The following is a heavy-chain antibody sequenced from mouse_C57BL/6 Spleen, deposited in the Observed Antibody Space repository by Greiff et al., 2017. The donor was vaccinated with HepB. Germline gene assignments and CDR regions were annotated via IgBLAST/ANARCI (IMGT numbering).Heavy chain of an antibody. CDR3: TRDYYGSSYRFDY. CDR1: GYTFTSYW. Sequence: EVQLQQSGTVLARPGASVKMSCKTSGYTFTSYWMHWVKQRPGQGLEWIGAIYPGNSDTSYNQKFKGKAKLTAVTSASTAYMELSSLTNEDSAVYYCTRDYYGSSYRFDYWGQGTTLTVSS. J-gene: IGHJ2*01. V-gene: IGHV1-5*01. D-gene: IGHD1-1*01. CDR2: IYPGNSDT.